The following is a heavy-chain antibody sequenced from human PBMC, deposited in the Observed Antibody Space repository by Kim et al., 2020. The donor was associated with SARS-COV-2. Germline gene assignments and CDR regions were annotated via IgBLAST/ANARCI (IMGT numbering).Heavy chain of an antibody. CDR2: IA. J-gene: IGHJ5*02. V-gene: IGHV1-69*04. CDR3: ARAVGDGYSP. Sequence: IANYAPKFQGRVTITADKATSTAYMELSSLRSEDTAVYYCARAVGDGYSPWGQGTLVTVSS. D-gene: IGHD1-26*01.